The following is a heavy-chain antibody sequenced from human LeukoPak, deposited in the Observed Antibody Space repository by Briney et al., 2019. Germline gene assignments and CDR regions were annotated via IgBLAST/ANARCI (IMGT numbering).Heavy chain of an antibody. CDR3: ATITESYGDYVLYYFDY. J-gene: IGHJ4*02. CDR2: VDPEDGET. V-gene: IGHV1-69-2*01. D-gene: IGHD4-17*01. Sequence: ASVKVSCKASGYTFTDYYMHWVQQAPGKGLEWMGLVDPEDGETIYAEKFQGRVTITADTSTDTAYMELSSLRSEDTAVYYCATITESYGDYVLYYFDYWGQGTLVTVSS. CDR1: GYTFTDYY.